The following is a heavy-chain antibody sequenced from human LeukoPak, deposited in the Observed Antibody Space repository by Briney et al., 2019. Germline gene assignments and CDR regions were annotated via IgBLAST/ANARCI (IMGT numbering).Heavy chain of an antibody. J-gene: IGHJ4*02. D-gene: IGHD6-13*01. CDR2: IRSKTDGGRP. CDR3: TTELAGYRSSWHQRDYFDY. Sequence: GGSLRLSCAASGFSFSNAWMSWVRQAPGKGLEWVGRIRSKTDGGRPDYAAPVIGRFTMSRDDSKNTVYLQMSSLKTEDTAVYYCTTELAGYRSSWHQRDYFDYWGQGTLVTVSS. CDR1: GFSFSNAW. V-gene: IGHV3-15*01.